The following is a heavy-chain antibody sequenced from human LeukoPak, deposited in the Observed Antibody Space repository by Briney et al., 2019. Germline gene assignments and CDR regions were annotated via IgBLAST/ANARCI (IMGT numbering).Heavy chain of an antibody. CDR1: GGSISSYY. Sequence: SETLSLTCTVSGGSISSYYWSWIRQPAGKGLEWIGRIYTSGNTNYNPSLKSRVTMSVDTSKNLFALKLSSVTAADTAVYYCARQGVATAIDYWGQGTLVTVSS. D-gene: IGHD2-21*02. V-gene: IGHV4-4*07. J-gene: IGHJ4*02. CDR2: IYTSGNT. CDR3: ARQGVATAIDY.